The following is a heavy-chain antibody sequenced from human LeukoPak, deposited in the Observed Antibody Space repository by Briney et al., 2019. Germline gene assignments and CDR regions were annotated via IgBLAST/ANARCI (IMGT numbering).Heavy chain of an antibody. CDR3: ARTPDTGFDSSGWHFEEYAFDI. V-gene: IGHV1-69*04. CDR1: GGTFSSYA. J-gene: IGHJ3*02. Sequence: SVKVSCKASGGTFSSYAISWVRQAPGQGLEWMGRIIPIFGIANYAQKFQGRVTITADKSTSTAYMELRSLRSDDTAVYYCARTPDTGFDSSGWHFEEYAFDIWGQGTMVTVSS. D-gene: IGHD6-19*01. CDR2: IIPIFGIA.